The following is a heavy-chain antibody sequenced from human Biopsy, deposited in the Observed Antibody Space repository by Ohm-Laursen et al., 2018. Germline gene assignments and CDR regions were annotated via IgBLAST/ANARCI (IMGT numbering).Heavy chain of an antibody. CDR1: GGSISSGNDY. CDR3: AKGITVYGVVLPYYFDD. Sequence: GTLSLTCTVSGGSISSGNDYWSWIRQHPGKGLEWIGYIYYSGNTYYNPSLKSRVTISVDPSKNQFSLKLNAVTAADTAVYYCAKGITVYGVVLPYYFDDWGQGTLVTVSS. D-gene: IGHD3-3*01. J-gene: IGHJ4*02. CDR2: IYYSGNT. V-gene: IGHV4-61*01.